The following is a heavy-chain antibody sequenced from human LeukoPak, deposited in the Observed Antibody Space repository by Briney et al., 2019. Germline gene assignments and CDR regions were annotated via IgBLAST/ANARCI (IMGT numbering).Heavy chain of an antibody. CDR2: ISSSSSYI. J-gene: IGHJ4*02. V-gene: IGHV3-21*01. CDR3: ARAERRGLFDY. D-gene: IGHD1-1*01. Sequence: GGSLRLSCAASGFTFSSYSMNWVRQAPGKGLEWASFISSSSSYIYHADSVKGRFTISRDNAKNSLYLQMNSLRAEDTAVYYCARAERRGLFDYWGQRTLVTVSS. CDR1: GFTFSSYS.